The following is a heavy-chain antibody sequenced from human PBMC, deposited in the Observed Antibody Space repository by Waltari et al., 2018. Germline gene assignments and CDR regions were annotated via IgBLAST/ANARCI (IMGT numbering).Heavy chain of an antibody. CDR3: ARHDFWSGYGFSYMDI. D-gene: IGHD3-3*01. Sequence: QVQLQESGPGLVKPSETLSLTCTVSGGSISSYYWSWIRQPPGKGLEWVGYIYYSGSTNYNPSLKSRVTISVDTSKNQFSLKLSSVTAADTAVYYCARHDFWSGYGFSYMDIWGKGTTVTISS. J-gene: IGHJ6*03. CDR2: IYYSGST. CDR1: GGSISSYY. V-gene: IGHV4-59*08.